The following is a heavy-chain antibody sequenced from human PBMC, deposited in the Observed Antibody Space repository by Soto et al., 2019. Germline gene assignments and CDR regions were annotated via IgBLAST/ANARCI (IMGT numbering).Heavy chain of an antibody. CDR1: GGSISYSGYY. V-gene: IGHV4-31*03. CDR2: ISSGGST. Sequence: QVQLQESGPGLVKPSQTLSLTCSVSGGSISYSGYYWSWIRLHPGKGLDWIGFISSGGSTYYYPSLKSRATISIDTSLNQFSLRLTSVTAADTAVYYCARDQCTGGYCYSSYWGQGTLVTVSS. D-gene: IGHD2-21*02. J-gene: IGHJ4*02. CDR3: ARDQCTGGYCYSSY.